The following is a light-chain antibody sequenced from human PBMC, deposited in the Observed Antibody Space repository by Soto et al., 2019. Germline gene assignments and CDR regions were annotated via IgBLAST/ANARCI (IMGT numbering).Light chain of an antibody. CDR2: EVS. CDR1: SSDVGGYDY. J-gene: IGLJ3*02. Sequence: QSALTQPASVSGSPGQSMTISCSGTSSDVGGYDYVSWYQQHPGKAPKLMIFEVSSRPSGVSDRFSGSKSGNTASLTISGLHAEDEADYYCSSYTGSSTVVFGGGTKLTVL. CDR3: SSYTGSSTVV. V-gene: IGLV2-14*01.